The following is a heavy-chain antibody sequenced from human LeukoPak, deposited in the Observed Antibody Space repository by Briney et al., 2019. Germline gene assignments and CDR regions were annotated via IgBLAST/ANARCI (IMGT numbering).Heavy chain of an antibody. J-gene: IGHJ4*02. D-gene: IGHD5-12*01. Sequence: SETLSLTCTVSGGSISSSSYYWGWIRQPPGKGLEWIGSIYYSGSTNYNPSLKSRVTISVDTSKNQFSLKLSSVTAADTAVYYCARAGYSGYDYFDYWGQGTLVTVSS. CDR3: ARAGYSGYDYFDY. V-gene: IGHV4-39*07. CDR1: GGSISSSSYY. CDR2: IYYSGST.